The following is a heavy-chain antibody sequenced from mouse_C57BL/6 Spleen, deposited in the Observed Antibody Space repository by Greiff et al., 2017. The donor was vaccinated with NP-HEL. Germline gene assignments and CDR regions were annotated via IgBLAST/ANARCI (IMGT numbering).Heavy chain of an antibody. CDR2: INPSSGYT. V-gene: IGHV1-7*01. CDR1: GYTFTSYW. CDR3: ARSWDGYYVDYAMDY. Sequence: VQLQQSGAELAKPGASVKLSCKASGYTFTSYWMHWVKQRPGQGLEWIGYINPSSGYTKYNQKFKDKATLTADNSSSTAYMQLSSLTYEDSAVYYCARSWDGYYVDYAMDYWGQGTSVTVSS. D-gene: IGHD2-3*01. J-gene: IGHJ4*01.